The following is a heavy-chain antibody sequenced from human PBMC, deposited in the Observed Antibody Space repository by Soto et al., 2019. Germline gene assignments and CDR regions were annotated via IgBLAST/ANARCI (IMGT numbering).Heavy chain of an antibody. V-gene: IGHV4-31*02. D-gene: IGHD5-18*01. Sequence: LSLTCTVSGGSISSGGYYWSWIRQHPGKGLEWIGYIYYSGSTYYNPSLESRVTISVDTSKNQFSLKLSSVTAADTAVYYCARGFLHTAFDPWGQGTLVTVSS. J-gene: IGHJ5*02. CDR1: GGSISSGGYY. CDR2: IYYSGST. CDR3: ARGFLHTAFDP.